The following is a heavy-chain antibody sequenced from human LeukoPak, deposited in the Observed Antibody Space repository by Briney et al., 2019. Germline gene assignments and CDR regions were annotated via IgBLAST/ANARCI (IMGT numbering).Heavy chain of an antibody. D-gene: IGHD1-26*01. CDR2: VGNDEKTK. Sequence: GGSLRLSCAASGFTFTGHSMHWVCQAPGKGLEWVAVVGNDEKTKFYADSLKGRFTVSRDNSKNTVYLQMNSLRDEDTAVYYCAREKQSGGTPFDYWGQGSLVTVSS. CDR3: AREKQSGGTPFDY. J-gene: IGHJ4*02. V-gene: IGHV3-30*04. CDR1: GFTFTGHS.